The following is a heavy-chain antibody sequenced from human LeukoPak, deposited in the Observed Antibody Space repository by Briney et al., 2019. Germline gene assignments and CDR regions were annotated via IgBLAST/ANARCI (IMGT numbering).Heavy chain of an antibody. CDR3: AKCRVSSSGSADY. CDR1: GYTFTSYY. J-gene: IGHJ4*02. CDR2: INPNSGGT. V-gene: IGHV1-2*02. D-gene: IGHD6-19*01. Sequence: ASVKVSCKASGYTFTSYYMHWVRQAPGQGLEWMGWINPNSGGTTYVQKFQGRVTMTRDTSTSTVYMELSSLRSEDTAVYYCAKCRVSSSGSADYWGQGTLVTVSS.